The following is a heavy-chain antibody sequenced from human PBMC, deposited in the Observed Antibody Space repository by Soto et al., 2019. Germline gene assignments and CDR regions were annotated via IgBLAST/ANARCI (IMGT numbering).Heavy chain of an antibody. Sequence: ASVKVSCKASGYTFTSYAMHWVRQAPGQRLEWMGWINAGNGNTNYAQKLQGRVTMTTDTSTSTAYMELRSLRSDDTAVYYCARALINPEWLRSKIYYYGMDVWAKGPRSPSP. CDR3: ARALINPEWLRSKIYYYGMDV. V-gene: IGHV1-3*01. J-gene: IGHJ6*02. CDR1: GYTFTSYA. D-gene: IGHD5-12*01. CDR2: INAGNGNT.